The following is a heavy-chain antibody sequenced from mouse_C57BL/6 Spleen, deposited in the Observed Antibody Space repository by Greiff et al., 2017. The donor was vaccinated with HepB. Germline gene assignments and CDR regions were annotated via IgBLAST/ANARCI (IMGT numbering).Heavy chain of an antibody. CDR3: AREGDSNYVFYAMDY. J-gene: IGHJ4*01. V-gene: IGHV1-81*01. CDR2: IYPRSGNT. CDR1: GYTFTSYG. D-gene: IGHD2-5*01. Sequence: VQLQESGAELARPGASVKLSCKASGYTFTSYGISWVKQRTGQGLEWIGEIYPRSGNTYYNEKFKGKATLTADKSSSTAYMELRSLTSEDSAVYFCAREGDSNYVFYAMDYWGQGTSVTVSS.